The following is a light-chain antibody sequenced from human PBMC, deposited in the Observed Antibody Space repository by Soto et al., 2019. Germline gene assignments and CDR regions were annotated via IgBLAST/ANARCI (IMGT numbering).Light chain of an antibody. CDR1: QSVDSN. CDR2: GAS. Sequence: EIVLTQSPATLSVSPGARVTLSCRASQSVDSNLAWYQQRPGQAPRLRVYGASTKATDMPGRFSGRGSGTEFTLTINNLQSEDFAVYYCQQYRNWPRTFGQGTKVEIK. J-gene: IGKJ1*01. CDR3: QQYRNWPRT. V-gene: IGKV3-15*01.